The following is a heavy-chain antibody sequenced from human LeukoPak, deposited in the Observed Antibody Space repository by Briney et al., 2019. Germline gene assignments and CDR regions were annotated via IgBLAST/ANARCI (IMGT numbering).Heavy chain of an antibody. V-gene: IGHV1-2*02. J-gene: IGHJ4*02. CDR3: ARGPYIVVVPAAMPAGDY. D-gene: IGHD2-2*01. Sequence: ASVKVSCKASGYTFTCYYMHWVRQAPGQGLEWMGWINPSSGGTNYAQKFQGRVTMTRDTSISTAYMELSRLRSDDTAVYYCARGPYIVVVPAAMPAGDYWGQGTLVTVSS. CDR2: INPSSGGT. CDR1: GYTFTCYY.